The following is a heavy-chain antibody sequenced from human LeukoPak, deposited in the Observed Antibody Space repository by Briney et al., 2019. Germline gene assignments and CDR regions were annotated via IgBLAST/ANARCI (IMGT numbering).Heavy chain of an antibody. CDR3: ATLVVTAANDAFDI. J-gene: IGHJ3*02. D-gene: IGHD2-2*01. V-gene: IGHV1-2*02. CDR1: GYTFTGYY. Sequence: ASVKVSCRASGYTFTGYYLHWVRQPPGQGLEWVGWINPNSGGTNYAQKFQGRVTMTTDTCISTAYMELSRLRCDDTAVYYCATLVVTAANDAFDIWGQGTLVTVSS. CDR2: INPNSGGT.